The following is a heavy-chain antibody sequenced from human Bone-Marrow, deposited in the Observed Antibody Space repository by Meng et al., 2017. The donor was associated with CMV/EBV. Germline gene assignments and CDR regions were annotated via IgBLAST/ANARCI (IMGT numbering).Heavy chain of an antibody. Sequence: GGSLRLSCAASGFSFSSYGMQWVRQAPGKGLEWVAVISYDGSNKYYADSVKGRFTISRDNAKNSLYLQMNSLRAEDTAVYYCASNSGRLSRFDPWGQGTLVTVSS. CDR1: GFSFSSYG. CDR2: ISYDGSNK. V-gene: IGHV3-30*12. D-gene: IGHD6-19*01. J-gene: IGHJ5*02. CDR3: ASNSGRLSRFDP.